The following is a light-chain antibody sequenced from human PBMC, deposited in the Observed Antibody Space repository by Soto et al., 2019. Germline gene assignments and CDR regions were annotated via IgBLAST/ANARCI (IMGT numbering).Light chain of an antibody. CDR2: GAS. CDR1: QSVSSSY. CDR3: QQYGSSPGT. V-gene: IGKV3-20*01. Sequence: EIALTQSPGTLYLSPGERATLSCRASQSVSSSYLAWYQQKPGQAPRLLIYGASSRATGIPDRFSGSGSGTDFTLTISRLEPEDFAVYYCQQYGSSPGTFGQGTKVDIK. J-gene: IGKJ1*01.